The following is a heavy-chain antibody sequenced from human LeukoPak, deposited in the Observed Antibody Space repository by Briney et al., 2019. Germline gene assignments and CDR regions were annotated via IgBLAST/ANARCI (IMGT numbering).Heavy chain of an antibody. D-gene: IGHD6-19*01. CDR2: IKQDGSEK. Sequence: GGSLRLSCAASGFSFSSYWMSWVRQAPGKGLEWVANIKQDGSEKYYVDSVKGRFTISRDNAKNSLYLQMNSLRAEDTAVYYCARLRWLVEGGFFDYWGQGTLVTVSS. CDR3: ARLRWLVEGGFFDY. CDR1: GFSFSSYW. V-gene: IGHV3-7*01. J-gene: IGHJ4*02.